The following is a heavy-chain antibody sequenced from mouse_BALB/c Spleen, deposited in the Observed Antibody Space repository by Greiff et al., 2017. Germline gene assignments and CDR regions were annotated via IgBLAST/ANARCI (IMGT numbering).Heavy chain of an antibody. CDR1: GFYIKDTY. J-gene: IGHJ2*01. CDR3: ARYDYDVDY. D-gene: IGHD2-4*01. Sequence: EVNVVESGAELVKPGASVKLSCTASGFYIKDTYMHWVKQRPEQGLEWIGRIDPANGNTKYDPKFQGKATITADTSSNTAYLQLSSLTSEDTAVYYCARYDYDVDYWGQGTTLTVSS. V-gene: IGHV14-3*02. CDR2: IDPANGNT.